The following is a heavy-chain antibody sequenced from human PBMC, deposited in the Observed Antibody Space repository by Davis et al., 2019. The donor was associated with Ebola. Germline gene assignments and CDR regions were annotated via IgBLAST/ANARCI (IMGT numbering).Heavy chain of an antibody. CDR1: GFTFSSYA. CDR3: AGSENPGGVETDYYDY. Sequence: GESLKISCAASGFTFSSYAIHGVRQAPRNSLDWVPVIPYDGLTEYSGDSVNGRFTISRDNSKNMLYLQMNSLRAEDTAGYYCAGSENPGGVETDYYDYWGQGTLVTVSS. J-gene: IGHJ4*02. V-gene: IGHV3-30-3*01. D-gene: IGHD3-3*01. CDR2: IPYDGLTE.